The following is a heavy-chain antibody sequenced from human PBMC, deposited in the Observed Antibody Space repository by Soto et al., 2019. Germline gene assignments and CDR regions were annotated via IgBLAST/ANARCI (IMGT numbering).Heavy chain of an antibody. V-gene: IGHV4-61*01. J-gene: IGHJ5*02. D-gene: IGHD5-12*01. CDR2: IYDSGST. Sequence: PSETLSLTCTVSGGSVSSGRYYWTWIRQPPXKGLEWIGNIYDSGSTNYNPSLRSRVTMSVDTSKNQFSLKLNSVIAADTAVYYCARRGYSKNWQGDWFDPWGQGTLVTVSS. CDR1: GGSVSSGRYY. CDR3: ARRGYSKNWQGDWFDP.